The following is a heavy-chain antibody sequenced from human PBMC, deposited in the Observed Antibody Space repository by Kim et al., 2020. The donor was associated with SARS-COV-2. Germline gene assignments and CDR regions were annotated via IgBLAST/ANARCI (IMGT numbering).Heavy chain of an antibody. Sequence: ASVKVSCKASGYIFTNYYMHWVRQAPGQGPEWLGIINPTGGSTTYAQQFQGRLTMSRDTSRSLVYMEMTSLRSEDTAVYFCVRDLGLRFLDYNGLDVWGQGTPVTVSS. CDR3: VRDLGLRFLDYNGLDV. CDR2: INPTGGST. V-gene: IGHV1-46*03. D-gene: IGHD3-3*01. J-gene: IGHJ6*02. CDR1: GYIFTNYY.